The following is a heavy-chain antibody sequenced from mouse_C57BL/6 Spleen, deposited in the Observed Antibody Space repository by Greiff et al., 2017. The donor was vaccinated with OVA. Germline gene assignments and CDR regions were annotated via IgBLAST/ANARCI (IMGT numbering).Heavy chain of an antibody. V-gene: IGHV1-26*01. CDR2: INPNNGGT. J-gene: IGHJ2*01. D-gene: IGHD1-1*01. CDR3: ARETAVVAPY. Sequence: VQLQQSGPELVKPGASVKISCKASGYTFTDYYMNWVKQSHGKSLEWIGDINPNNGGTSYNQKFKGKATLTVDKSSSTAYMELRSLKSQDSAVYFCARETAVVAPYWGQGTTLTVSS. CDR1: GYTFTDYY.